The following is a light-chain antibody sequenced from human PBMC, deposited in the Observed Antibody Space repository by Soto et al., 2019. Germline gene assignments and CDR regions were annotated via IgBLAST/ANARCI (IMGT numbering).Light chain of an antibody. CDR1: QSIHIW. CDR2: DAS. J-gene: IGKJ1*01. Sequence: TQSPGTLSLSPGERGTHSFRASQSIHIWLAWYQQKPGKAPQLLISDASSLESGVPSRFSGSGSGTEFSLTISSLQPDDFATYYCQQYNSYSRPFGQGTKVDI. V-gene: IGKV1-5*01. CDR3: QQYNSYSRP.